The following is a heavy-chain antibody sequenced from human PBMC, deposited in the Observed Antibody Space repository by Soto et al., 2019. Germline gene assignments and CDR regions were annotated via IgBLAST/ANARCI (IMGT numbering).Heavy chain of an antibody. CDR3: ARDRRVPAAIWGDACDI. Sequence: PGRSLRHSCAASGITVNSHAMRRVRQNPGQGLDWVQYISRSSSNIYYADSVKGRFTSSRNNAKNSPYLQTNSLRVEGTAVYYCARDRRVPAAIWGDACDIWGKGTMVIVSS. J-gene: IGHJ3*02. D-gene: IGHD2-2*01. CDR2: ISRSSSNI. V-gene: IGHV3-48*01. CDR1: GITVNSHA.